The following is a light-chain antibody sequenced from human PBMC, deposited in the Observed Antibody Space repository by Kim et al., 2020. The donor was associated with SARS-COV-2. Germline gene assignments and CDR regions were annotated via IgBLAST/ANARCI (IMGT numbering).Light chain of an antibody. J-gene: IGKJ4*01. Sequence: EIVLTQSPAPLSLSPGERATLSCRASQSVSTYLAWYQQKPGQAPRLLIYDASNRATGIPARFSGSGSGTDFTLTISSLEPEDFAVYYCQQRRNWPLTFGGGTKVEIK. CDR3: QQRRNWPLT. V-gene: IGKV3-11*01. CDR1: QSVSTY. CDR2: DAS.